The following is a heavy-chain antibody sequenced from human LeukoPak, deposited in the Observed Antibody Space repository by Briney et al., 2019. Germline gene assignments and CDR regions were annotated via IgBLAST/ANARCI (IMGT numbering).Heavy chain of an antibody. Sequence: GASVKVSCKASGYTFTSYYMHWVRQAPGQGLEWMGWINPNSGGTNYAQKFQGRVTMTRDTSISTAYMELSRLRSDDTAVYYCARDYGSGSYLFDYWGQGTLVTVSS. J-gene: IGHJ4*02. CDR1: GYTFTSYY. CDR3: ARDYGSGSYLFDY. V-gene: IGHV1-2*02. D-gene: IGHD3-10*01. CDR2: INPNSGGT.